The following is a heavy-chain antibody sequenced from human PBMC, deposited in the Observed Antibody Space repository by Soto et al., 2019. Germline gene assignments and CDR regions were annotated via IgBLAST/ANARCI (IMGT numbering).Heavy chain of an antibody. CDR2: INHSGST. D-gene: IGHD3-10*01. CDR3: ARGRANYYGSGSYYYYYGMDF. J-gene: IGHJ6*02. Sequence: LSLTCAVYGGSFSGYYWSWIRQPPGKGLEWIGEINHSGSTNYNPSLKSRVTISVDTSKNQFSLKLSSVTAADTAVYYCARGRANYYGSGSYYYYYGMDFWGQGTTVTVSS. CDR1: GGSFSGYY. V-gene: IGHV4-34*01.